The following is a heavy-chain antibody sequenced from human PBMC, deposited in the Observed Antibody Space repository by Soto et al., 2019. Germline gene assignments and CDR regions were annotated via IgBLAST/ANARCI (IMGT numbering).Heavy chain of an antibody. CDR2: TNPNSGNT. D-gene: IGHD4-17*01. CDR1: GYTFTSYD. J-gene: IGHJ6*03. V-gene: IGHV1-8*01. CDR3: ARAPLVSYGDYSFGFLRPYNYYYYYMDV. Sequence: GASVKVSCKASGYTFTSYDINWVRQATGQGLEWMGWTNPNSGNTGYAQKFQGRVTMTRNTSISTAYMELSGLRSEDTAVYYCARAPLVSYGDYSFGFLRPYNYYYYYMDVWGKGTTVTVSS.